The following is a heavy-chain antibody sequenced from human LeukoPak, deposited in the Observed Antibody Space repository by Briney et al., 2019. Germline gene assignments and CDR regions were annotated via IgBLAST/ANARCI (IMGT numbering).Heavy chain of an antibody. Sequence: KPSETLSLTCAVYGGSFSGYYWSWIRQPPGKGLEWIGEINHSGSTNYNPSLKSRVTISVDTSKNQFSLKLSSVTAADTAVYYCARDDRVSIYYYYGMDVCGQGTTVTVSS. CDR3: ARDDRVSIYYYYGMDV. CDR2: INHSGST. CDR1: GGSFSGYY. D-gene: IGHD3-16*01. J-gene: IGHJ6*02. V-gene: IGHV4-34*01.